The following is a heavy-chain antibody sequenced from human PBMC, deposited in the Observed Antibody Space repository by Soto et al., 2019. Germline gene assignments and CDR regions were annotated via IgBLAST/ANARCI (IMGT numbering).Heavy chain of an antibody. CDR1: GFTFSSYS. J-gene: IGHJ4*01. Sequence: QVQLVESGGGVVQPGRSLRLSCAASGFTFSSYSMHWVRQAPGKGLEWVALIWYDGSKQYYVDSVKGRFIISRDNSKNTLSLQMNSLRAEDTAVYYCARGPTSIFGGVVVHYYFDYWGQGTLVTVSS. V-gene: IGHV3-33*01. CDR2: IWYDGSKQ. CDR3: ARGPTSIFGGVVVHYYFDY. D-gene: IGHD3-16*02.